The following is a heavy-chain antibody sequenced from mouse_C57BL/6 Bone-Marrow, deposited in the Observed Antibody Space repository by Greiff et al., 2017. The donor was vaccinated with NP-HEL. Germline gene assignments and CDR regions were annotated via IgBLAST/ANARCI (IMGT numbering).Heavy chain of an antibody. CDR3: ARQPYYHYFAY. D-gene: IGHD1-1*01. CDR2: IYPRDGST. CDR1: GYTFTGHR. J-gene: IGHJ2*01. Sequence: VQLQQSDAELVKPGASVKISCKVSGYTFTGHRMHWVKQRPEQGLEWIGYIYPRDGSTKYNEKFKGKATLTADKSTSTAYMQLNSLTSEDSAVYFCARQPYYHYFAYWGQGTTPTVSS. V-gene: IGHV1-78*01.